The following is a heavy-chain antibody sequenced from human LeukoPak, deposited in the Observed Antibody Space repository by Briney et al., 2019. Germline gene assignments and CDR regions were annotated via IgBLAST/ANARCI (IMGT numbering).Heavy chain of an antibody. CDR3: AKLGVPAATFDY. Sequence: GGSLRLSCAASGFTFSSYAMSWVRQAPGKGLEWVSAISGSGCSTYYADSVKGRFTISRDNSKNTLYVQMNSLRAEETAVSYCAKLGVPAATFDYWGQGTLVTVSS. CDR2: ISGSGCST. D-gene: IGHD2-2*01. V-gene: IGHV3-23*01. J-gene: IGHJ4*02. CDR1: GFTFSSYA.